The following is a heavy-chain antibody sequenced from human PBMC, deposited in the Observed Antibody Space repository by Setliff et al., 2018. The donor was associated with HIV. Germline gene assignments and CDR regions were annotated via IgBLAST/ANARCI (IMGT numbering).Heavy chain of an antibody. D-gene: IGHD3-3*02. V-gene: IGHV2-5*02. J-gene: IGHJ6*03. CDR1: GFSLSTSGVC. CDR2: IYWDDDK. Sequence: GSGPTLVNPTQTLTLTCTFSGFSLSTSGVCVGWIRQPPGQALEWLALIYWDDDKRYSPSLKSRLTITKDTSKNQVVLTMTNMDPVDTATYYCAHILQDPPSHFYYYFYMDVWGNGTTVTVSS. CDR3: AHILQDPPSHFYYYFYMDV.